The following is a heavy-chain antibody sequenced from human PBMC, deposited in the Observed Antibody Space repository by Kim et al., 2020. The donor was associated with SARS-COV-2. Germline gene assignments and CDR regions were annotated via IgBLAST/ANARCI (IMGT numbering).Heavy chain of an antibody. V-gene: IGHV4-59*01. Sequence: SETLSLTCSVSSDSISSYYCSWIRQLPGKGLEWLGYIYYSVSTDYNTSLKSRVTISWDTSKNQFSLELTSVTNADTAVYYCARSVWRGSWLQFDYWGQG. CDR1: SDSISSYY. D-gene: IGHD2-21*01. CDR2: IYYSVST. CDR3: ARSVWRGSWLQFDY. J-gene: IGHJ4*02.